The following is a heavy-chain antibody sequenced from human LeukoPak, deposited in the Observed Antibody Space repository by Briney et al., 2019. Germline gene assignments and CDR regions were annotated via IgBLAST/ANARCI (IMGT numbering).Heavy chain of an antibody. V-gene: IGHV4-39*07. D-gene: IGHD3-10*01. CDR2: IYYSGST. CDR3: ARVGDDYYASGGFDF. J-gene: IGHJ4*02. Sequence: SETLSLTCTVSGGSISTSSYYWGWIRQPPGKGLEWIGTIYYSGSTYYSPSLKSRVTMSVDTSKNQFSLELSSVTAADTAVYYCARVGDDYYASGGFDFWGQGTLVTVSS. CDR1: GGSISTSSYY.